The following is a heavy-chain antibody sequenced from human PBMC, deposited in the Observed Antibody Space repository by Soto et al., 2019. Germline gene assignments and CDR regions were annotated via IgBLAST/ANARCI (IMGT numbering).Heavy chain of an antibody. CDR3: ARDYYDSSGYQVDYYYYGMDV. V-gene: IGHV1-69*06. D-gene: IGHD3-22*01. Sequence: QVQLVQSGAEVKKPGSSVKVSCQASGGTFSSYAISWVRQAPGQGLEWMGGIIPIFGTANYAQKFQGRVTITADKSTSTAYMELSSLRSEDTAVYYCARDYYDSSGYQVDYYYYGMDVWGQGTTVTVSS. J-gene: IGHJ6*02. CDR2: IIPIFGTA. CDR1: GGTFSSYA.